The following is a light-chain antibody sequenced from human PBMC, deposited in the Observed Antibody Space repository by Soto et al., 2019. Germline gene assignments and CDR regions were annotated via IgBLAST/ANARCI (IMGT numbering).Light chain of an antibody. Sequence: KQMNQSPSTLSAHIGDRFTITCRASQSMSVWLAWYQQKAGKAPNLLIYKASRLESGVPSRFSGSGSGTDFTLTISSLQPEDFATYYCQQSYSSPWPFGQGTKVDI. CDR2: KAS. V-gene: IGKV1-5*03. CDR3: QQSYSSPWP. CDR1: QSMSVW. J-gene: IGKJ1*01.